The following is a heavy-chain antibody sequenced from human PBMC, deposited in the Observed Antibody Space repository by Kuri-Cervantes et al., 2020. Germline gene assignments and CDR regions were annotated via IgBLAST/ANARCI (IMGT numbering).Heavy chain of an antibody. J-gene: IGHJ3*02. CDR2: IYGSGST. CDR1: GYSISSGFY. V-gene: IGHV4-38-2*02. Sequence: SQTLSLTCAVSGYSISSGFYWGWIRQPPGKGLEWIGSIYGSGSTSYNASLQSRITISVDTSKNQFSLKLNSVTAADTAVYYCARDIVVWDDAFDIWGQGTMVTVSS. CDR3: ARDIVVWDDAFDI. D-gene: IGHD2-2*01.